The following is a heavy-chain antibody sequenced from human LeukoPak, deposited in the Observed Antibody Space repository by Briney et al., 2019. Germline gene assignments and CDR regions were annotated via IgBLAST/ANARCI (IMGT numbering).Heavy chain of an antibody. CDR1: GFIFSDYE. Sequence: GGSLRLSCVASGFIFSDYEMNWVRQAPGKGLEYISYISGSGNTMNYADSVKGRFIISRDNAKNSLHLQMNGLRVEDTAFYYCAGDRPGTTYGFAHWGQGTLVSVSS. CDR3: AGDRPGTTYGFAH. D-gene: IGHD1-14*01. J-gene: IGHJ5*02. CDR2: ISGSGNTM. V-gene: IGHV3-48*03.